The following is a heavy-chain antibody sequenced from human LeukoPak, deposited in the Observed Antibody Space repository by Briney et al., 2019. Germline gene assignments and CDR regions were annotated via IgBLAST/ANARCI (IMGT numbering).Heavy chain of an antibody. CDR2: IKQDGSEK. Sequence: GGSLRLSCAASGFTFSSYWMSWVRQAPGKGLEWVANIKQDGSEKYYVDSVKGRFTISRDNAKNSLYLQMNSLRAEGTAVYYCASGPGEDAFDIWGQGTMVTVSS. V-gene: IGHV3-7*01. CDR1: GFTFSSYW. J-gene: IGHJ3*02. D-gene: IGHD3-16*01. CDR3: ASGPGEDAFDI.